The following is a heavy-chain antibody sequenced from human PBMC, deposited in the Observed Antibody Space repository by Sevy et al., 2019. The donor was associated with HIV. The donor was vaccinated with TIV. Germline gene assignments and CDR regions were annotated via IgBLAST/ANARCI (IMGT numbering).Heavy chain of an antibody. CDR1: GYSFTSYW. J-gene: IGHJ5*02. V-gene: IGHV5-51*01. CDR2: IYPGDSDT. CDR3: AGHHSVYDSSGYYYVDWFDP. D-gene: IGHD3-22*01. Sequence: GESLKISCKGSGYSFTSYWIGWVRQMPGKGLEGMGIIYPGDSDTRYSPSFQGQVTISADKSISTAYLQWSSLKASDTAMYYCAGHHSVYDSSGYYYVDWFDPWGQGTLVTVSS.